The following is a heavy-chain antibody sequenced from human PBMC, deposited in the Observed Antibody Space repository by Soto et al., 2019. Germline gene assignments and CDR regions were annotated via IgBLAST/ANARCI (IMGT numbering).Heavy chain of an antibody. CDR2: IYYSGST. Sequence: QVQLQESGPGLVKPSETLALTCTVSGYSVSSGHYYWSWIRQPPGKGLEWIGYIYYSGSTNYNPSLKSRVTISVATSKNQVSLELTSVTAADTAVYYCAALRPILAPAFDYWGQGILVTVSS. J-gene: IGHJ4*02. CDR1: GYSVSSGHYY. V-gene: IGHV4-61*01. D-gene: IGHD3-3*01. CDR3: AALRPILAPAFDY.